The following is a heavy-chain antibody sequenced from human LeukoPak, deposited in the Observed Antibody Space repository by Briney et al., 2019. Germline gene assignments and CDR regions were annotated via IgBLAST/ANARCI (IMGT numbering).Heavy chain of an antibody. CDR3: ARVGVSGSYPFDC. D-gene: IGHD1-26*01. V-gene: IGHV4-34*01. CDR2: INHSGST. J-gene: IGHJ4*02. CDR1: GGSFSGYY. Sequence: SETLSLTCAVCGGSFSGYYWSWIRQPPGKGLEWIGEINHSGSTNYNPSLKSRVTISVDTSKNQFSLKLSSVTAADTAVYYCARVGVSGSYPFDCWGQGTLVTVSS.